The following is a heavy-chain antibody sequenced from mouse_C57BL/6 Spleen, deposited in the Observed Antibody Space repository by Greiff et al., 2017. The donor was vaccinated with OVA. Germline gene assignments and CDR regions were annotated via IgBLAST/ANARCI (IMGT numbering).Heavy chain of an antibody. Sequence: QVQLQQSGPELVKPGASVKLSCKASGYTFTSYWMHWVKQRPGQGLEWIGNINPSNGGTNYNEKFKSKATLTVDKSSSTAYMQLSSLTSEDSAVYYCARSDYSIGGFAYWGQGTLVTVSA. V-gene: IGHV1-53*01. CDR2: INPSNGGT. CDR1: GYTFTSYW. J-gene: IGHJ3*01. D-gene: IGHD2-5*01. CDR3: ARSDYSIGGFAY.